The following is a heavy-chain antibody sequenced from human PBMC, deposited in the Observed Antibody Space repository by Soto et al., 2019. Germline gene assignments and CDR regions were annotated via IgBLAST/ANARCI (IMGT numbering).Heavy chain of an antibody. J-gene: IGHJ5*02. V-gene: IGHV4-59*08. Sequence: QVQLQESGPGLVKPSETLSLTCTVSGASINSYYWNWVRQSPGKGLEWIGHISYSGGTIYNPSLRSRVTISMDTSKNQVSLKLHSVTAADTAVYFCARRVAMTQTFEGNWLGPWGQGTLVTVSS. CDR2: ISYSGGT. D-gene: IGHD3-9*01. CDR1: GASINSYY. CDR3: ARRVAMTQTFEGNWLGP.